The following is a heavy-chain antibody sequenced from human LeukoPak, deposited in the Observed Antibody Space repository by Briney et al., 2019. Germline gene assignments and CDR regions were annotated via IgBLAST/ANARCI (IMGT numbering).Heavy chain of an antibody. J-gene: IGHJ4*02. Sequence: SETLSLTCTVSGYSISSGYYWGWIRQPPGKGLEWIGSIYHSGSTYYNPSLKSRVTISVDTSKNQFSLKLSSVTAADTAVYYCARVRGQGYCSSTSCYGKYYFDYWGQGTLVTVSS. CDR3: ARVRGQGYCSSTSCYGKYYFDY. V-gene: IGHV4-38-2*02. CDR2: IYHSGST. CDR1: GYSISSGYY. D-gene: IGHD2-2*01.